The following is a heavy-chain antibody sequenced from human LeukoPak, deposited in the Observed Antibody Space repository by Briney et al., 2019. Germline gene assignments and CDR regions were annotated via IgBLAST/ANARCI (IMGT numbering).Heavy chain of an antibody. Sequence: GASVKVSCKASGGTFSSYDISWVRQAPGQGLEWMGGIIPIFGTANYAQKFQGRVTITADKSTSIAYMELSSLRSEDTAVYYCARRLGVGSLDAFDIWGQGTMVTVSS. D-gene: IGHD1-26*01. V-gene: IGHV1-69*06. J-gene: IGHJ3*02. CDR3: ARRLGVGSLDAFDI. CDR2: IIPIFGTA. CDR1: GGTFSSYD.